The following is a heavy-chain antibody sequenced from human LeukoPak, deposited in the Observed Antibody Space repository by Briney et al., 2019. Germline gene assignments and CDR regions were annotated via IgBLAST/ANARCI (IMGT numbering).Heavy chain of an antibody. D-gene: IGHD1/OR15-1a*01. CDR1: GFTVSSNY. CDR2: IYSGSRA. Sequence: PGGSLRLSCAASGFTVSSNYMSWVRQAPGKGLEWVSVIYSGSRAYYADSVKGRFTISRDNSKNTVYIQMNSLRAEDTAVYYCAREPITTAGAFDIWGQGTMVTVSS. J-gene: IGHJ3*02. V-gene: IGHV3-66*01. CDR3: AREPITTAGAFDI.